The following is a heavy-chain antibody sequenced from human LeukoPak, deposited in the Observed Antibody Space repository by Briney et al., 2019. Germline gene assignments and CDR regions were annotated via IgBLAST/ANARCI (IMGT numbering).Heavy chain of an antibody. J-gene: IGHJ3*02. CDR1: GYSFSTYW. D-gene: IGHD6-19*01. Sequence: RGESLKISCKGSGYSFSTYWIAWVRQMPGKGLEWMGIIYPGDSDTRYSPSFQGQVTISADKSISTAYLQWSSLKASDTAMYYCARPRQWLVPGQAFDIWGQGTMVTVSS. CDR2: IYPGDSDT. V-gene: IGHV5-51*01. CDR3: ARPRQWLVPGQAFDI.